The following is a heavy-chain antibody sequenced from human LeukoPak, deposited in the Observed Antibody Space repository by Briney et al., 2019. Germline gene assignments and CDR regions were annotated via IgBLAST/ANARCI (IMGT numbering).Heavy chain of an antibody. Sequence: SETLSLTCTVSGNSISSGDNYWSWIRQPAGKGLEWIGRIYTSGSTNYNPSLKSRVTISGDTSKNQFSLRLSSVTAADTAVYYCARTSYSYDINGWVPFDYWGQGTLVTVSS. CDR1: GNSISSGDNY. J-gene: IGHJ4*02. V-gene: IGHV4-61*02. CDR2: IYTSGST. D-gene: IGHD3-22*01. CDR3: ARTSYSYDINGWVPFDY.